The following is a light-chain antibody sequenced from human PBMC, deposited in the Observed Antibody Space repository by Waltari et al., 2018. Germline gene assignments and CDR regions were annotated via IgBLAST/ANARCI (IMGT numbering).Light chain of an antibody. CDR2: LAF. CDR3: MQSLPTPRT. J-gene: IGKJ1*01. V-gene: IGKV2-28*01. Sequence: IVMTQSPLSLPVTPGEPASISCRSGQSLLHSNGNTYLDWYLPKPGQSPRLLSSLAFIRASGVPDRFSGSGSGTDFTLQISRVEAEDVGVYYCMQSLPTPRTFGQGTKLEIK. CDR1: QSLLHSNGNTY.